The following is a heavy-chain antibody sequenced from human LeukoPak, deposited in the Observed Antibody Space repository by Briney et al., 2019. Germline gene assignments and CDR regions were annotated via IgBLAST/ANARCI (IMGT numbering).Heavy chain of an antibody. Sequence: PGGSLRLSCAASGFTFSSYVMSWVRQAPGKGLEWVSTICGSGGSTYYADSVKGRFTISRDNSKNTLYVQMNSLRAEDTAVYYCAKSTGGSCYAASDIWGQGTMVTVSS. CDR2: ICGSGGST. D-gene: IGHD2-15*01. CDR1: GFTFSSYV. CDR3: AKSTGGSCYAASDI. J-gene: IGHJ3*02. V-gene: IGHV3-23*01.